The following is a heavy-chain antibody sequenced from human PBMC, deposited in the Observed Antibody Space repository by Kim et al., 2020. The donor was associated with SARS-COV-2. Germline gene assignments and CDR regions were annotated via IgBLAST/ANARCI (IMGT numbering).Heavy chain of an antibody. J-gene: IGHJ6*02. D-gene: IGHD3-3*01. V-gene: IGHV1-2*06. CDR2: INPNSGGT. Sequence: ASVKVSCKASGYTFTGYYMHWVRQAPGQGLEWMGRINPNSGGTNYAQKFQGRVTMTRDTSISTAYMELSRLRSDDTAVYYCAREDWSDTEDYYYGMDVWGQGTTVTVSS. CDR3: AREDWSDTEDYYYGMDV. CDR1: GYTFTGYY.